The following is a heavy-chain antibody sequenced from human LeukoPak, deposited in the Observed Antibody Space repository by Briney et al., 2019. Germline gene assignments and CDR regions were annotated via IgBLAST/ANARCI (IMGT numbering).Heavy chain of an antibody. CDR3: AREGEEISAGWVDY. CDR2: IYTSGST. CDR1: GGSISSGSYY. D-gene: IGHD6-13*01. Sequence: SETLSLTCTVSGGSISSGSYYWSWIRQPAGKGLEWIGRIYTSGSTNYNPSLKSRVTISVDTSKNQFSLKLSSVTAADTAVYYCAREGEEISAGWVDYWGQGTLVTVSS. V-gene: IGHV4-61*02. J-gene: IGHJ4*02.